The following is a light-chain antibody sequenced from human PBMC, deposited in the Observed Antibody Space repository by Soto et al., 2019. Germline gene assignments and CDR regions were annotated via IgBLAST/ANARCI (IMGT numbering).Light chain of an antibody. V-gene: IGKV3D-15*01. J-gene: IGKJ5*01. Sequence: EVVMTQSPITLSVSPGERASLSCRASRSVSSDLAWYHQKPGQSPRFLIYGASTRATGIPGRFSGSGSGTEFTLTITSVQSEDLAVYFCQQYNNWPITFGQGTRLEIK. CDR1: RSVSSD. CDR2: GAS. CDR3: QQYNNWPIT.